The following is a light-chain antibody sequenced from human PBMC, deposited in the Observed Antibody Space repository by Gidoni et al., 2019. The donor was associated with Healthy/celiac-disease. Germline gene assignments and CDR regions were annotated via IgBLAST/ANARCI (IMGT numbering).Light chain of an antibody. J-gene: IGKJ3*01. CDR2: WAS. V-gene: IGKV4-1*01. CDR3: QQYYSTPFT. Sequence: DIVMTQSPDSLAVSLGERATINCKSSQSVLSSSNNQNYLAWYQQKPGRPPKVLFYWASTRESGVPDRFSGSGSGTDFTLTISSLQAEDVAVYYCQQYYSTPFTFGPGTKVDIK. CDR1: QSVLSSSNNQNY.